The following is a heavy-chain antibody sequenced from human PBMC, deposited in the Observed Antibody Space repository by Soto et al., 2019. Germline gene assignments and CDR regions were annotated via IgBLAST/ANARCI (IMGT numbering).Heavy chain of an antibody. CDR1: GFTFSSFD. D-gene: IGHD3-10*01. Sequence: EVQLVESGGGLVQPGGSLRLSCAASGFTFSSFDMHWVRQPRGQGLEWVSRIGAGGDTNYLDSVKGRYTISRENAKNSCFLQMNNLRAGDTAVYYGVRGVPGGFDAWGQGTLVTVSA. V-gene: IGHV3-13*01. J-gene: IGHJ5*02. CDR3: VRGVPGGFDA. CDR2: IGAGGDT.